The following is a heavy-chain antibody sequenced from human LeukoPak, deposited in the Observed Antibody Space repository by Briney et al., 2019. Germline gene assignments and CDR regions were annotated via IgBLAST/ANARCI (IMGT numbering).Heavy chain of an antibody. J-gene: IGHJ3*02. Sequence: SETLSLTCTVSGGSISSYYWSWIRQPPGEGLEWIGYIYYSGSTNYNPSLKSRVTISVDTSKNQFSLKLSSVTAADTAVYYCARSFTDAFDIGGQGTMVTVSS. CDR1: GGSISSYY. CDR3: ARSFTDAFDI. CDR2: IYYSGST. V-gene: IGHV4-59*01.